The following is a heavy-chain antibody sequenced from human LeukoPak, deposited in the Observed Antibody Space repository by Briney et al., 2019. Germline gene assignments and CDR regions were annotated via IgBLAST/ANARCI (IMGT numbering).Heavy chain of an antibody. Sequence: GGSLRLSCAASGFTFSSYWMSWVRQAPGKGLEWVANIKQDGSEKYYVDSVKGRFTISRDNAKNSLYLQMNSLRAEDTAVYYCARVRYDYYDSSGYSYYYYMDVWGKGNTVTVSS. V-gene: IGHV3-7*01. CDR3: ARVRYDYYDSSGYSYYYYMDV. CDR1: GFTFSSYW. D-gene: IGHD3-22*01. J-gene: IGHJ6*03. CDR2: IKQDGSEK.